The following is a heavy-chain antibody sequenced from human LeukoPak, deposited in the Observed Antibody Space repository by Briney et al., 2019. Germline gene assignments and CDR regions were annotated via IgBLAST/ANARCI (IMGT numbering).Heavy chain of an antibody. CDR3: ARGYWFYFDY. CDR1: GGSISSGSYY. Sequence: TLSLTCTVSGGSISSGSYYWSWIRQPAGKGLEWIGRIYTRGTTNYNPSLKSRVTISVDTSKNQFSLKLSSVTAADTAVYYCARGYWFYFDYWGQGTLVTVSS. J-gene: IGHJ4*02. D-gene: IGHD2-8*02. CDR2: IYTRGTT. V-gene: IGHV4-61*02.